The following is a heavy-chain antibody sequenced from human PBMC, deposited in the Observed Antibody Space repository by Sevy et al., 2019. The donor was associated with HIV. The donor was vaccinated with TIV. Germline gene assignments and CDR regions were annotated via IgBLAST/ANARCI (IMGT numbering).Heavy chain of an antibody. V-gene: IGHV1-18*01. Sequence: ASVKVSCKASGYTFSTIGFSWVRQAPGQGLEWMGWISAYNGYTNYAQNFQGRVTLTTDSSTNTAYMDLRSLTSDETAVYYCARGYVRGYSGHVDYWGQGTLVTVSS. D-gene: IGHD5-12*01. CDR2: ISAYNGYT. CDR3: ARGYVRGYSGHVDY. CDR1: GYTFSTIG. J-gene: IGHJ4*02.